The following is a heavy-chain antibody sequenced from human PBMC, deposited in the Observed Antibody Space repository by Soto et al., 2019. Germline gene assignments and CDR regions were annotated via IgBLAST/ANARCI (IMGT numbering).Heavy chain of an antibody. CDR1: GYSFTSYW. CDR2: IYPADSDT. J-gene: IGHJ5*02. V-gene: IGHV5-51*01. D-gene: IGHD2-21*02. CDR3: ARHAYCGGDCYRRLTWLDP. Sequence: PGESLKISCTGSGYSFTSYWIGWVRQMPGKGLEWMGIIYPADSDTRYSPSFQGQVTISADKSISTAYLQWTSLKASDTAMYYCARHAYCGGDCYRRLTWLDPWGKGTLVTVSS.